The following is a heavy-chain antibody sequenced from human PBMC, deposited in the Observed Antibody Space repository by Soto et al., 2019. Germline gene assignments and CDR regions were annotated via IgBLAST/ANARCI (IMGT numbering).Heavy chain of an antibody. D-gene: IGHD4-17*01. Sequence: NPGGSLRLSCAASGFTFSSQSMNWVRQAPGKGLEWVSSISTSSSFIYYADSVKGRFTISRDNAKNSLYLQMNSLRAEDTAVYYCARNYGDSNHKIDYWGQGTLVTVSS. J-gene: IGHJ4*02. CDR2: ISTSSSFI. CDR1: GFTFSSQS. CDR3: ARNYGDSNHKIDY. V-gene: IGHV3-21*01.